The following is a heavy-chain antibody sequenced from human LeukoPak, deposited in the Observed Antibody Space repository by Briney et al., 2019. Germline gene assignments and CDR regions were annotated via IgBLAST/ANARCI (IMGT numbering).Heavy chain of an antibody. Sequence: GGSLTLSCAASGVNVSRTYMSWVRQAPGKGLEGVAVIYSGGDVNHPDSLRRRFTISIDNSRNTLSLQTNRLSEEHSAPYYCARDRGYLYGLMAYGMDVWGQGTTVTV. CDR3: ARDRGYLYGLMAYGMDV. D-gene: IGHD5-18*01. CDR2: IYSGGDV. J-gene: IGHJ6*02. V-gene: IGHV3-53*01. CDR1: GVNVSRTY.